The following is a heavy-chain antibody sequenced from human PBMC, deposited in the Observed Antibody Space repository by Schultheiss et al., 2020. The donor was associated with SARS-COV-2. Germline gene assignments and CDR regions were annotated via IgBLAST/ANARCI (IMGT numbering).Heavy chain of an antibody. Sequence: GGSLRLSCAASGFTFDDYTMHWVRQAPGKGLEWVSLISWDGGSTYYADSVKGRFTISRDNSKNSLYLQMNSLRTEDTALYYCAKEYGQRKWLRYYFDYWGQGTLVTVSS. D-gene: IGHD5-12*01. CDR3: AKEYGQRKWLRYYFDY. J-gene: IGHJ4*02. CDR1: GFTFDDYT. V-gene: IGHV3-43*01. CDR2: ISWDGGST.